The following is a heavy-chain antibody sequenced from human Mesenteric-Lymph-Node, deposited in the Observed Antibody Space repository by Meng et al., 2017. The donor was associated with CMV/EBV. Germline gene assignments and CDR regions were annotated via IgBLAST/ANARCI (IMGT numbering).Heavy chain of an antibody. V-gene: IGHV3-23*01. J-gene: IGHJ4*02. D-gene: IGHD5-12*01. CDR1: GFTFSRSA. CDR2: IGGGGSGT. Sequence: LSCAASGFTFSRSAMHWVRQAPGKGLEWVSTIGGGGSGTYYADSVKGRFTTFRDNSKNTLYLQMNSLRAEDTAVYYCAKDGMVATSDHWGQGTLVTVSS. CDR3: AKDGMVATSDH.